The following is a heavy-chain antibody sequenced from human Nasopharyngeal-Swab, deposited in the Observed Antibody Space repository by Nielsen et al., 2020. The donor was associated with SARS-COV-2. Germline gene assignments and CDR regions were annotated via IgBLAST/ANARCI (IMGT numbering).Heavy chain of an antibody. CDR1: GGTFSSYA. J-gene: IGHJ4*02. V-gene: IGHV1-69*10. Sequence: SVKVSCKASGGTFSSYAISWVRQAPGQGLEWMGGIIPILGIANYAQKFQGRVTTTADKSTSTAYMELSSLRSEDTAVYYCAREEGLLNYWGQGTLVTVSS. CDR3: AREEGLLNY. D-gene: IGHD3-3*01. CDR2: IIPILGIA.